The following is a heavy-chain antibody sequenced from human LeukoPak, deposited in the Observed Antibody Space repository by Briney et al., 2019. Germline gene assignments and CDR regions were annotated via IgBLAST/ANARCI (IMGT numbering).Heavy chain of an antibody. D-gene: IGHD2-2*02. CDR3: ARRLGYCSSTSCYTRHIWFDP. CDR1: GVSMNYYY. Sequence: PSETLSLTCTVSGVSMNYYYWSWIRQPAGKGLEWIGRINTSGTTNYNPSLESRVTLSVDTSKNQFSLKLSSVTAADTAVYYCARRLGYCSSTSCYTRHIWFDPWGQGTLVTVSS. J-gene: IGHJ5*02. CDR2: INTSGTT. V-gene: IGHV4-4*07.